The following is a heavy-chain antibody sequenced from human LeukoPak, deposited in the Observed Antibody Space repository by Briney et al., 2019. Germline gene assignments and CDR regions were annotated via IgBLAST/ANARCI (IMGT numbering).Heavy chain of an antibody. CDR1: GYTLTELS. CDR3: ATFRLVDYYFDY. CDR2: FDPEDGET. Sequence: GASVNVSCKVSGYTLTELSMHWVRQAPGEGLEWMGGFDPEDGETIYAQKFQGRVTMTEDTSTDTAYMELSSLRSEDTAVYYCATFRLVDYYFDYWGQGTLVTVSS. D-gene: IGHD2-15*01. V-gene: IGHV1-24*01. J-gene: IGHJ4*02.